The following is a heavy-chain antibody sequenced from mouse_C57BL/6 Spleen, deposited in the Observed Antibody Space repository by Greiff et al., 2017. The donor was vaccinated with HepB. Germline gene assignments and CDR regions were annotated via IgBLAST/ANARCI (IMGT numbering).Heavy chain of an antibody. J-gene: IGHJ4*01. CDR1: GYTFTSYW. V-gene: IGHV1-55*01. D-gene: IGHD1-1*01. Sequence: VQLQQPGAELVKPGASVKMSCKASGYTFTSYWITWVKQRPGQGLEWIGDIYPGSGSTNYNEKFKSKATLTVDTSSSTAYMQLSSLTSEDSAVYYCARRRLYYGSSPGDYWGQGTSVTVSS. CDR3: ARRRLYYGSSPGDY. CDR2: IYPGSGST.